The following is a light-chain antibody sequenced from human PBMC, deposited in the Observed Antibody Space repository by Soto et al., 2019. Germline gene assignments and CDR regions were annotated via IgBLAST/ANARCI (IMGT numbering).Light chain of an antibody. V-gene: IGLV2-14*01. Sequence: QSALTQPASVSGSPGQSITISCTGTSSDVGGYDYVSWYQQHPGKVPKLMIYDVSSRPSGVSNRFSGSKSGNTASLTISGPQAEDEADYYCSSYASSSPLVFGGGTKLTVL. CDR3: SSYASSSPLV. CDR2: DVS. CDR1: SSDVGGYDY. J-gene: IGLJ2*01.